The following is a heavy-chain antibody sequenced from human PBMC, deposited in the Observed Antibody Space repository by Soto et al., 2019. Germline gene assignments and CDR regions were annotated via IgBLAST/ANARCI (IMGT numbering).Heavy chain of an antibody. CDR1: GGSISSYY. J-gene: IGHJ6*03. CDR2: IYYSVST. D-gene: IGHD6-6*01. Sequence: SETLSLTCTVSGGSISSYYWSWIRQPPGKGLEWIGYIYYSVSTNYNPSLKSRVTITVDTSKNKYSLKLSSVTAADTAVFYCARREGIAARPDYYYCMDVWGKGTTVTVSS. V-gene: IGHV4-59*12. CDR3: ARREGIAARPDYYYCMDV.